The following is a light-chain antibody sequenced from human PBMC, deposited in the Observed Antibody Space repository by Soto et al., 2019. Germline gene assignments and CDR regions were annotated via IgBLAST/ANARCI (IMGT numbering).Light chain of an antibody. CDR2: GAS. CDR3: QQYNNWWT. CDR1: QSVGSN. V-gene: IGKV3D-15*01. J-gene: IGKJ1*01. Sequence: EIVMTQSPATLCVSPGERATLSCRASQSVGSNLAWYQQKPGQAPRLLIYGASTRATGIPARFIGNGSGTEFTLTISSLQSEDFAVYYCQQYNNWWTFGQGTKVDIK.